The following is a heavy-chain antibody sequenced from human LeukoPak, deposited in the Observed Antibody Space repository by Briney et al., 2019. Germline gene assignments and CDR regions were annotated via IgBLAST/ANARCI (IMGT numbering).Heavy chain of an antibody. J-gene: IGHJ4*02. Sequence: PGGSLRLSCAASGFTFSSYSMNWVRQAPGKGLEWVSAISGSGGSTYYADSVKGRFTISRDNSKNTLYLQMNSLRAEDTAVYYCAKNERPISGWYDYWGQGTLVTVSS. CDR3: AKNERPISGWYDY. CDR2: ISGSGGST. CDR1: GFTFSSYS. V-gene: IGHV3-23*01. D-gene: IGHD6-19*01.